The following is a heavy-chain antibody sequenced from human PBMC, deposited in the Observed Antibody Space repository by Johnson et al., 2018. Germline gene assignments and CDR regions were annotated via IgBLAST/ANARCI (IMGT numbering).Heavy chain of an antibody. CDR2: ISYDGSNK. J-gene: IGHJ6*03. D-gene: IGHD3-22*01. Sequence: VQLLESGGGVVQPGRSXRLSCAASGFTFSSYGMHWVRQAPGKGLEWVAVISYDGSNKYYAESVKGRFTISRDNSKNTLYLQMNSLRAEDTAVYYCAKDYYDWGYYYYYMDVWGKGTTVTVSS. V-gene: IGHV3-30*18. CDR3: AKDYYDWGYYYYYMDV. CDR1: GFTFSSYG.